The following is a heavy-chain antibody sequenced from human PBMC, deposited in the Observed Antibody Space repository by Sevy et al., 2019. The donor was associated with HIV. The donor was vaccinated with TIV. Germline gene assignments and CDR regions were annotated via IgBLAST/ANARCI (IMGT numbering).Heavy chain of an antibody. CDR2: IKQDGSEK. Sequence: GGSLRLSCAASGFTFSSYWMSWVRQAPGKGLEWVANIKQDGSEKYYVDSVKGRFTISRDNAKNSLYLQMNSLRAEDTAVYYCARAFRDIVAHFDYWGQGTLVTVSS. CDR3: ARAFRDIVAHFDY. CDR1: GFTFSSYW. D-gene: IGHD5-12*01. V-gene: IGHV3-7*01. J-gene: IGHJ4*02.